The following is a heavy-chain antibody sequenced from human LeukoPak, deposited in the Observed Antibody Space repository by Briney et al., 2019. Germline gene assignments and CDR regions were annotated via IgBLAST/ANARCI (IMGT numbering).Heavy chain of an antibody. CDR2: IWYDGSNK. CDR3: ARDLGGGSYYFDY. D-gene: IGHD2-15*01. J-gene: IGHJ4*02. V-gene: IGHV3-33*01. Sequence: GKSLRLSCAASGFTFSGYPIHWVRQAPGKGLEWVAVIWYDGSNKYYADSVKGRFTISRDNSKNTLYLQMNSLRAEDTAVYYCARDLGGGSYYFDYWGQGTLVTVSS. CDR1: GFTFSGYP.